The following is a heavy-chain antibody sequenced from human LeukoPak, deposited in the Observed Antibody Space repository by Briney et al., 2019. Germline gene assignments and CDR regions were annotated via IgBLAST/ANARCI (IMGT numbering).Heavy chain of an antibody. Sequence: SETLSLTCAVYGGPFSGYYWSWIRQPPGKGLEWIGEINHSGSTNYNPSLKSRVTISVDRSKNQFSLKLSSVTAADTAVYYCARRAPYCGGDCYAFDYWGQGTLVTVSS. CDR3: ARRAPYCGGDCYAFDY. CDR1: GGPFSGYY. D-gene: IGHD2-21*02. V-gene: IGHV4-34*01. J-gene: IGHJ4*02. CDR2: INHSGST.